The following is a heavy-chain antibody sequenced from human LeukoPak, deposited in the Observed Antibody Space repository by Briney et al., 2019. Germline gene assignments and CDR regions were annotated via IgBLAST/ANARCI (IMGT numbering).Heavy chain of an antibody. CDR1: GYTFTRYY. CDR2: IHPSGGST. CDR3: ARDFPSITIFGVVNSVPDY. V-gene: IGHV1-46*01. D-gene: IGHD3-3*01. J-gene: IGHJ4*02. Sequence: APVKGFCKASGYTFTRYYMHWVRQAPGQGVEWVGIIHPSGGSTSYAQKFQGRVTMTRDTSTSTVYMELSSLRSEDTAVYYCARDFPSITIFGVVNSVPDYWGQGTLVTVSS.